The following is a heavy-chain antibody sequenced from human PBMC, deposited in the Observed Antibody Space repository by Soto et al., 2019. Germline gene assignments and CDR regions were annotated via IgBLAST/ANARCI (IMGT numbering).Heavy chain of an antibody. CDR1: GYTFTSYG. CDR2: ISAYNGNT. D-gene: IGHD3-3*01. CDR3: ASLGTDTIFGVVITHYMDV. J-gene: IGHJ6*03. Sequence: ASVKVSCKASGYTFTSYGISWVRQAPGQGLEWMGWISAYNGNTNYAQKLQGRVTMTTDTSTSTAYMELRSLRSDDTAVYYCASLGTDTIFGVVITHYMDVCGKGTRGAV. V-gene: IGHV1-18*01.